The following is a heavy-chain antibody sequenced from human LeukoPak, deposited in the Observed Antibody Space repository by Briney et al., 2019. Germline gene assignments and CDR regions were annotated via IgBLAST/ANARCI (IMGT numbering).Heavy chain of an antibody. CDR3: ARVLRYCSGGNCYSGGLGYMDV. CDR1: GGSISSYY. Sequence: SETLSLTCTVSGGSISSYYWSWIRQPPGKGLEWVGYIYYSGSTNYNPSLKSRVTISVDTSKNQFSLKLSSVTAADTAVYYCARVLRYCSGGNCYSGGLGYMDVWGKGTTVTISS. CDR2: IYYSGST. V-gene: IGHV4-59*01. J-gene: IGHJ6*03. D-gene: IGHD2-15*01.